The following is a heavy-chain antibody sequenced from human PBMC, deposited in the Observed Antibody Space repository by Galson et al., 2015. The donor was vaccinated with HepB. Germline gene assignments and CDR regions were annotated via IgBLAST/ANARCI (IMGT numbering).Heavy chain of an antibody. CDR1: GYTFTGYY. CDR2: INPNSGGT. Sequence: SVKVSCKASGYTFTGYYMHWVRQAPGQGLEWMGWINPNSGGTNYAQKFQGRVTMTRDTSISTVYMELSRLGSDDTAVYYCARGRSSGGNGAWLDSWGQGTLVTVSS. J-gene: IGHJ5*01. CDR3: ARGRSSGGNGAWLDS. V-gene: IGHV1-2*02. D-gene: IGHD6-19*01.